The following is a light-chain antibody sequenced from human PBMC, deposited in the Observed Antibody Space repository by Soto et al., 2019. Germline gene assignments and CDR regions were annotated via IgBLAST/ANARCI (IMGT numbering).Light chain of an antibody. V-gene: IGKV3-15*01. CDR3: QQYNNWFRT. J-gene: IGKJ1*01. CDR2: GAS. CDR1: QSVSRS. Sequence: EIVMTQSPATLSVSPGERATLSCGASQSVSRSLAWYQQKPGQAPRLLMYGASTRETGIPARFSGSGSGTEFTLTISSLQSEDFAVYYCQQYNNWFRTFGQGTKVDIK.